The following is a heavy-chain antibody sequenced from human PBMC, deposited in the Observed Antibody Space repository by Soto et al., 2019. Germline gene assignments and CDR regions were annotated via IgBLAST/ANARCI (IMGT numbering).Heavy chain of an antibody. CDR3: ARGFLFNYDSSGYSGWFDP. V-gene: IGHV1-18*01. CDR1: GYTFTSYG. J-gene: IGHJ5*02. Sequence: ASVKVSCKASGYTFTSYGISWVRQAPGQGLEWMGWISAYNGNTNYAQKLQGRVTMTTDTSTSTAYMELRSLRSDDTAVYYCARGFLFNYDSSGYSGWFDPWGQGTQVTVSS. D-gene: IGHD3-22*01. CDR2: ISAYNGNT.